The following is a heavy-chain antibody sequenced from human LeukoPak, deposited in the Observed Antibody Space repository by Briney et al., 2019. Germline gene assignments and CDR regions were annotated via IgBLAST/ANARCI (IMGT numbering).Heavy chain of an antibody. CDR3: ARRLRIEGGTRRGDALDM. CDR2: IYNSGST. V-gene: IGHV4-59*08. Sequence: SETLSLTCTVSGGSINSYYWTWIRQPPGKGLEWIGYIYNSGSTNYNPSLKSRVTISTDTSKKQFSLRVSPVTAADTAVYYCARRLRIEGGTRRGDALDMWGQGTMVTVSS. J-gene: IGHJ3*02. CDR1: GGSINSYY. D-gene: IGHD1-26*01.